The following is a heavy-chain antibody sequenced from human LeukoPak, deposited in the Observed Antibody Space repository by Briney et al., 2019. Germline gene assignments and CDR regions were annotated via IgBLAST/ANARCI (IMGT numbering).Heavy chain of an antibody. CDR1: GYTLTELS. CDR3: ARDQGYSYGFPRPLDY. D-gene: IGHD5-18*01. CDR2: FDPEDGET. V-gene: IGHV1-24*01. Sequence: ASVKVSCKVSGYTLTELSMHWVRQAPGKGLEWMGGFDPEDGETIYAQKFQGRVTMTEDTSTDTAYMELSSLRSEDTAVYYCARDQGYSYGFPRPLDYWGQGTLVTVSS. J-gene: IGHJ4*02.